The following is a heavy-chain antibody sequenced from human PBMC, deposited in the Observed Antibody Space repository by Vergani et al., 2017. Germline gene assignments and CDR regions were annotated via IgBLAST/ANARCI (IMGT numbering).Heavy chain of an antibody. CDR3: AIVSNQENWFDP. V-gene: IGHV4-31*03. J-gene: IGHJ5*02. Sequence: QVQLQESGPGLVKPSQTLSLTCTVSGGSIRSGGYYWSWIRQYPGKGLEWIGCIYYSGSTFYNPSLKSRVTISVDTSKNLFSLKLSSVTAADTAVYYCAIVSNQENWFDPWGQGTLVTVSS. CDR2: IYYSGST. D-gene: IGHD4-11*01. CDR1: GGSIRSGGYY.